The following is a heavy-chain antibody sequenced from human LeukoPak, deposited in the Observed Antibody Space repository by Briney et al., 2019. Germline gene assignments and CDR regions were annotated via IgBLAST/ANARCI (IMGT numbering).Heavy chain of an antibody. D-gene: IGHD6-19*01. CDR2: IYTSGST. CDR3: AREMGENGWFDAFDI. J-gene: IGHJ3*02. V-gene: IGHV4-4*07. Sequence: SETLSLTCTVSGGSISSYYWSWIRQPAGKGLEWIGRIYTSGSTNYNRSLKSRVTMSVDTSKNQFSLKLSSVTAADTAVYYCAREMGENGWFDAFDIWGQGTMVTVSS. CDR1: GGSISSYY.